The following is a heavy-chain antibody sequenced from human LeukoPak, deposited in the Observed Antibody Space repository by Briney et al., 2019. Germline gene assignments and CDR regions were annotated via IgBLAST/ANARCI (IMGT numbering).Heavy chain of an antibody. J-gene: IGHJ4*02. CDR1: GYTLTELS. CDR3: ATETRYDFWSGQYGEGNNY. D-gene: IGHD3-3*01. V-gene: IGHV1-24*01. CDR2: FDPEDGET. Sequence: ASVKVSCKVSGYTLTELSMHWVRQAPGKGLEWMGGFDPEDGETIYAQRFQGRVTMTEDTSTDTAYMELSSLRSEDTAVYYCATETRYDFWSGQYGEGNNYWGQGTLVTVSS.